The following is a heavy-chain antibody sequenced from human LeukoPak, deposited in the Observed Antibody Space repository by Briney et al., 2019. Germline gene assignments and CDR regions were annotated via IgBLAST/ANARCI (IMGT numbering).Heavy chain of an antibody. V-gene: IGHV3-53*01. D-gene: IGHD3-16*01. CDR1: GLTVSSNY. Sequence: GGSLRLSCAASGLTVSSNYMNWVRQAPGKGLEWVSVIYSGGNTYYADSVKGRFTISRDNSKNTLYLQMNSLRAEDTALYYCARARSHDYGMDVWGQGTTVTVSS. CDR2: IYSGGNT. J-gene: IGHJ6*02. CDR3: ARARSHDYGMDV.